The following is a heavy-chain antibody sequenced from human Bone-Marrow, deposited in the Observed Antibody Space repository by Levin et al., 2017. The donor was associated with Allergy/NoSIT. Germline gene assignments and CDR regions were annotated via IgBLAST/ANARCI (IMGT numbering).Heavy chain of an antibody. CDR1: GGSVSSDTYY. V-gene: IGHV4-61*01. D-gene: IGHD4/OR15-4a*01. CDR2: ISSSGST. Sequence: SETLSLTCTVSGGSVSSDTYYWSWIRQPPGKGLEWIGYISSSGSTYYNPSLMSRVTISVNTSKNPFSLQLTTVTPADTAVYYCARDDYANFTGWVWGQGSRVTVSS. CDR3: ARDDYANFTGWV. J-gene: IGHJ4*02.